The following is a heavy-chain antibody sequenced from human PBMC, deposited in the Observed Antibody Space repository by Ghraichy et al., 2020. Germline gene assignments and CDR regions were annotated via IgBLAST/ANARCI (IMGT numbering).Heavy chain of an antibody. D-gene: IGHD3-10*01. V-gene: IGHV4-59*08. J-gene: IGHJ5*02. CDR3: ARQNYGSGSYYNWFDP. CDR2: IYYSGST. CDR1: GGSISSYY. Sequence: ETLSLTCTVSGGSISSYYWSWIRQPPGKGLEWIGYIYYSGSTNYNPSLKSRVTISVDTSKNQFSLKLSSVTAADTAVYYCARQNYGSGSYYNWFDPWGQGTLVTVSS.